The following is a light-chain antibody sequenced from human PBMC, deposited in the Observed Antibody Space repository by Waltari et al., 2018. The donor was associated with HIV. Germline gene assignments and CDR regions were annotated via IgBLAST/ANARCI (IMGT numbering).Light chain of an antibody. CDR1: SSDVGSYNL. CDR2: EVS. V-gene: IGLV2-23*02. CDR3: CSYAGSRVV. J-gene: IGLJ2*01. Sequence: QSALTQPASVSGSPGQSITISCTGTSSDVGSYNLVSWYQQHPGKAPKLIICEVSKRPSGGSNRFSGSKSGNTASLTISGLQAEDEADYYCCSYAGSRVVFGGGTKVTVL.